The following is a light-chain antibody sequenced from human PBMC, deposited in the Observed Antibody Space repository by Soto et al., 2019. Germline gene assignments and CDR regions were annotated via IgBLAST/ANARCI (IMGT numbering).Light chain of an antibody. Sequence: DIVMTQSPDSLAVSLGERATINCKSSQSVLYSSNNKKYLAWYQQKPGQPPKLLIYWASTRESWVPDRFSGSGSGTDFTLTISSLQAEDVAVYYCQQYYSTPPTFGQGTKVEIK. CDR1: QSVLYSSNNKKY. J-gene: IGKJ1*01. CDR2: WAS. CDR3: QQYYSTPPT. V-gene: IGKV4-1*01.